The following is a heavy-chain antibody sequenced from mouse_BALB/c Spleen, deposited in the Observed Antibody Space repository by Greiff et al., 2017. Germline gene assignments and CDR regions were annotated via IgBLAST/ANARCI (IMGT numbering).Heavy chain of an antibody. CDR2: ISSGSSTI. D-gene: IGHD2-3*01. CDR1: GFTFSSFG. J-gene: IGHJ4*01. CDR3: ARWLLQDYYAMDY. V-gene: IGHV5-17*02. Sequence: EVQLVESGGGLVQPGGSRKLSCAASGFTFSSFGMHWVRQAPEKGLEWVAYISSGSSTIYYADTVKGRFTISRDNPKNTLFLQMTSLRSEDTAMYYCARWLLQDYYAMDYWGQGTSVTVSS.